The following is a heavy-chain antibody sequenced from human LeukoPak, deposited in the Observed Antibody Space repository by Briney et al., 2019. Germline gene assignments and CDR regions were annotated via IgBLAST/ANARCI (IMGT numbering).Heavy chain of an antibody. CDR2: ISWNSGSI. V-gene: IGHV3-9*01. Sequence: SLRLSCAASGFTFDDYAMHWVRQAPGKGLEWVSGISWNSGSIGYADSVKGRFTISRDNAKNSLYLQMNSLRAEGTALYYCAKDVGIAVAAGTMDYYYYYYGMDVWGQGTTVTVSS. CDR3: AKDVGIAVAAGTMDYYYYYYGMDV. J-gene: IGHJ6*02. CDR1: GFTFDDYA. D-gene: IGHD6-19*01.